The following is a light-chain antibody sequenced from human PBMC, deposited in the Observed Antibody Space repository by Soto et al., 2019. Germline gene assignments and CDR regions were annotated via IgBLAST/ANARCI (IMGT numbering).Light chain of an antibody. CDR2: EVE. V-gene: IGLV2-14*01. Sequence: QSALTQPASVSGSPGQSITISCTGTSSDVGGYNFVSWYQHHPDRAPQLIIYEVENRPSGVSTRFSGSKSAYTATLTISGLQTEDEADYYCCSYTVNNTRVVFGGGTKVTVL. CDR1: SSDVGGYNF. J-gene: IGLJ2*01. CDR3: CSYTVNNTRVV.